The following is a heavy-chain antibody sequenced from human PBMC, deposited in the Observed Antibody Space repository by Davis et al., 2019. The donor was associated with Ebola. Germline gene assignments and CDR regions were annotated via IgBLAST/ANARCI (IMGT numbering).Heavy chain of an antibody. CDR2: IWYDGSNK. CDR1: GFTFSSYG. V-gene: IGHV3-33*01. CDR3: ARDWDYGDYVDRYYYYGMDV. J-gene: IGHJ6*02. D-gene: IGHD4-17*01. Sequence: PGGSLRLSCAASGFTFSSYGMHWDRQAPGKGLEWVAVIWYDGSNKYYADSVKGRFTISRDNSKNTLYLQMNSLRAEDTAVYYCARDWDYGDYVDRYYYYGMDVWGQGTTVTVSS.